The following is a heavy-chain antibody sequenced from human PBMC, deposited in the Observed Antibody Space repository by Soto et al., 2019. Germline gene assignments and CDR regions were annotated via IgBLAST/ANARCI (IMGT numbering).Heavy chain of an antibody. D-gene: IGHD3-16*02. CDR1: GGSISSSSYY. Sequence: SETLSLTCTVSGGSISSSSYYWGWILQPPGKGLEWIGSIYYSGSTYYNPSLKSRVTISVDTSKNQFSLKLSSVTAADTAVYYCAIHGLGRGVIGAFGIWCQGTMVTVSS. J-gene: IGHJ3*02. CDR3: AIHGLGRGVIGAFGI. V-gene: IGHV4-39*01. CDR2: IYYSGST.